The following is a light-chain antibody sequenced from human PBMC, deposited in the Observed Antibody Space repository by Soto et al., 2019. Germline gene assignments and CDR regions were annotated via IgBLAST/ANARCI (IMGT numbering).Light chain of an antibody. V-gene: IGLV2-14*01. CDR2: DVS. CDR1: SSDVGGYTY. CDR3: SSYTSSSLDV. Sequence: QSALTQPASVSGSPGQSITISCTGTSSDVGGYTYVSWYQQLPGKAPKLMIYDVSDRPSGVSNRFSGSKSGNTASLTISGLQAEDAADYYCSSYTSSSLDVFGTGTKLTVL. J-gene: IGLJ1*01.